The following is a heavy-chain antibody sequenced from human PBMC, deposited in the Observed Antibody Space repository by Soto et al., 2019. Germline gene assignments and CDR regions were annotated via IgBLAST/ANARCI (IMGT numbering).Heavy chain of an antibody. CDR2: IYYSGST. CDR3: ARGGSGFFLIHLLYGMDV. Sequence: SETLSLTCTVSGGSISSGGYYWSWIRQHPGKGLEWIGYIYYSGSTYYNPSLKSRVAISVDTSKNQFSLKLSSVTAADTAVYYCARGGSGFFLIHLLYGMDVWGQGTRVSVSS. V-gene: IGHV4-31*03. CDR1: GGSISSGGYY. J-gene: IGHJ6*02. D-gene: IGHD3-22*01.